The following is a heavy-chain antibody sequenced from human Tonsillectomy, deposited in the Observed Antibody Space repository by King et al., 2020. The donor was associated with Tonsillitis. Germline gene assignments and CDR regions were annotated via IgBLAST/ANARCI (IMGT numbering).Heavy chain of an antibody. Sequence: QLVQSGAEVKTPGASVRVSCKISGHNLNELSMHWVRQAPGKGLEWMGGFDPEDGETKYAQKFQGRVTITEDASTDTAYMDLSSLRSDDTAVYYCATGRYFDWLAFGYWGQGTLVTVSS. V-gene: IGHV1-24*01. CDR1: GHNLNELS. CDR3: ATGRYFDWLAFGY. CDR2: FDPEDGET. D-gene: IGHD3-9*01. J-gene: IGHJ4*02.